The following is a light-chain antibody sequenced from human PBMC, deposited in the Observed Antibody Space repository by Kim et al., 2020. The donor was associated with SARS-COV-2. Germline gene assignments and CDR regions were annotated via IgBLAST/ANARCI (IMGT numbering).Light chain of an antibody. CDR3: EGYGSSPRT. V-gene: IGKV3-20*01. Sequence: EIVLTQSPGTLSLSPGERATLSCRASQSVSSSYLAWYQQKPGQAPRLLIYGASSRATGIPDRFSGSGSGTDFTLTISRLEPEEFAVYYCEGYGSSPRTFGQGSKVDSK. J-gene: IGKJ1*01. CDR1: QSVSSSY. CDR2: GAS.